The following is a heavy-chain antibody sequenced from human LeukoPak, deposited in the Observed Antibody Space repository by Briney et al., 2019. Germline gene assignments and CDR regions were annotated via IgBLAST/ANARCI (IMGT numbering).Heavy chain of an antibody. V-gene: IGHV3-48*01. D-gene: IGHD3-3*01. J-gene: IGHJ4*02. CDR1: GFSFSSYS. Sequence: GGSLRLSCAASGFSFSSYSMSWVRQAPGKGLEWLSYISTTSSSIYYADSVKGRFTISRDNAQNPLYLQMSSLRAEDTAVYYCARTRSGFYFDNWGQGTLVTVSS. CDR2: ISTTSSSI. CDR3: ARTRSGFYFDN.